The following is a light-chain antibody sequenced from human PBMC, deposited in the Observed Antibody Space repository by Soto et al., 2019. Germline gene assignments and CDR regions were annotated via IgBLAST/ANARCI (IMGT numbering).Light chain of an antibody. V-gene: IGLV2-8*01. Sequence: QSVLTQPPSASGSPGQSVTISCTRTSSDVGGYNYVSWYQQHPGKAPKLMVFEVSKRPSGVPDRFSGSKSGNTASLTVSGLQAEDEADYYCASYAGSINWVFGGGTQLTVL. CDR2: EVS. CDR1: SSDVGGYNY. CDR3: ASYAGSINWV. J-gene: IGLJ3*02.